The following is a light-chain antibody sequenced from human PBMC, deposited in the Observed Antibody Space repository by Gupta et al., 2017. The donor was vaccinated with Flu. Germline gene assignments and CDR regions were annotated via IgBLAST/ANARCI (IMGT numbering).Light chain of an antibody. V-gene: IGLV2-14*01. CDR1: SSDVGGYNY. CDR3: DSYTENSTSEGV. CDR2: EVS. J-gene: IGLJ3*02. Sequence: QSALTQPASVSGSPAQSFTVYCTGTSSDVGGYNYVSWYQQHPGKAPKLLLYEVSNRPPGVADRFSGSKSGNTAALTITGLQAEDEADYYYDSYTENSTSEGVFGGGTKLTVL.